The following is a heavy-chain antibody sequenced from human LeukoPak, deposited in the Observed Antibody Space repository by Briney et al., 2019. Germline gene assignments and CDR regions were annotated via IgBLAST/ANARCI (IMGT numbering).Heavy chain of an antibody. CDR2: INHSGST. J-gene: IGHJ6*02. CDR1: GGSFSGYY. V-gene: IGHV4-34*01. D-gene: IGHD5-12*01. Sequence: TSETLSLTCAVYGGSFSGYYWSWIRQPPGKGLEWIGEINHSGSTNYNPSLKSRVTISVDTSKNQFSLKLSSVTAADTAVYYCARHVDSYYYHGMDVWGQGTTVTVSS. CDR3: ARHVDSYYYHGMDV.